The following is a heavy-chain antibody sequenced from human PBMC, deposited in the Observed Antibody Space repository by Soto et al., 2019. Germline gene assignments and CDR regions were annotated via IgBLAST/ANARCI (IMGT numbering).Heavy chain of an antibody. CDR2: IYSGGNT. D-gene: IGHD3-9*01. J-gene: IGHJ2*01. CDR3: FFQAEDGIRDSVPVSACLLNRSSDL. V-gene: IGHV3-53*01. Sequence: GKGLEWFSLIYSGGNTYYAYSVKGRFIISRDNSKNTLYLQMNSLRAEDTAVYYFFFQAEDGIRDSVPVSACLLNRSSDL.